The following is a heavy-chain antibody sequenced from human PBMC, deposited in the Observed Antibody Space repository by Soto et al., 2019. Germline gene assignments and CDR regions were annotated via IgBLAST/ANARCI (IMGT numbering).Heavy chain of an antibody. CDR2: INHSGST. CDR1: GGSFSGYY. J-gene: IGHJ6*02. CDR3: ARPYYYGSGSYRSRMDV. V-gene: IGHV4-34*01. D-gene: IGHD3-10*01. Sequence: TSETLSLTCAVYGGSFSGYYWSWIRQPPGKGLEWIGEINHSGSTNYNPSLKSRVTISVDTSKNQFSLKLSSVTAADTAVYYCARPYYYGSGSYRSRMDVWGQGTTVTVSS.